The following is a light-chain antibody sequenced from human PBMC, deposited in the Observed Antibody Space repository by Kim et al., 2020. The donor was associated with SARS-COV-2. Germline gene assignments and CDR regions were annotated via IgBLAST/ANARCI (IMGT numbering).Light chain of an antibody. CDR3: AVWDDSLNGHWL. Sequence: VLIACTGGASEIGSNPVNRYRQLPGTAPILLIYNNNQRPSGGPDRFSGSKSGTSASLAISGLQSNDETNYYCAVWDDSLNGHWLFGGGTQLTVL. J-gene: IGLJ2*01. CDR1: ASEIGSNP. V-gene: IGLV1-44*01. CDR2: NNN.